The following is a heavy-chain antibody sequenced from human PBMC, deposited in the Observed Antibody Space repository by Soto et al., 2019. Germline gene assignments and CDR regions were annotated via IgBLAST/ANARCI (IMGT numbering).Heavy chain of an antibody. D-gene: IGHD3-3*01. V-gene: IGHV3-74*01. CDR2: INSDGTNK. CDR3: ARDRAWRFLEWSFDY. J-gene: IGHJ4*02. Sequence: GGSLRLSCVASGFTFTNYWMHWVRQAPGKGLVWVSYINSDGTNKNYADSVRGRFTISRDNSQNTLYLQMNSLRAEDTAVYYCARDRAWRFLEWSFDYWGQGTLVTVSS. CDR1: GFTFTNYW.